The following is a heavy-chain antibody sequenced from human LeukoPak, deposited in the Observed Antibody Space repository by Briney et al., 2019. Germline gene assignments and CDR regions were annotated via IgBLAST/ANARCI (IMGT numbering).Heavy chain of an antibody. CDR3: ARGTTAMVNDY. J-gene: IGHJ4*02. Sequence: ASETLSLTCTVSGGSISSYYWSWIRQPPGKGLEWIGYIYYSGSTNYNPSLKSRVTISVDTSKNQFPLKLSSVTAADTAVYYCARGTTAMVNDYWGQGTLVTVSS. D-gene: IGHD5-18*01. CDR2: IYYSGST. CDR1: GGSISSYY. V-gene: IGHV4-59*01.